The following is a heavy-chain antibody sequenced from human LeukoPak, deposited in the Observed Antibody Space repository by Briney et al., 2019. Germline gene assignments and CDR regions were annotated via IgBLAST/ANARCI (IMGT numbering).Heavy chain of an antibody. Sequence: ASVNVSCKASGYTFISYYIHWVRQAPGQGLEWMGIINPSGGSTRHAQKFQGRVTMTRDTSTGTIYMELSSLRSEDTAVYFCARDSGTVSDAFDIWGQGTMVTVSS. CDR2: INPSGGST. D-gene: IGHD4-11*01. CDR3: ARDSGTVSDAFDI. CDR1: GYTFISYY. V-gene: IGHV1-46*01. J-gene: IGHJ3*02.